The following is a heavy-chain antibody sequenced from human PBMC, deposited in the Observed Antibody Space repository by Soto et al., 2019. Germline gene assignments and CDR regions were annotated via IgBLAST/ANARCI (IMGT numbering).Heavy chain of an antibody. CDR3: AGDFYYKMDV. CDR1: GFPFNGSA. Sequence: EVQLVESGGGLVHPGGSLKLSCAASGFPFNGSAMHWVRQASGKGLEWVGRIRSKPNNYATAYAASLKGRFTISRDDSKTTAYLQINSLKTVDTAVYYCAGDFYYKMDVWGQGTTVPVSS. J-gene: IGHJ6*02. CDR2: IRSKPNNYAT. V-gene: IGHV3-73*02.